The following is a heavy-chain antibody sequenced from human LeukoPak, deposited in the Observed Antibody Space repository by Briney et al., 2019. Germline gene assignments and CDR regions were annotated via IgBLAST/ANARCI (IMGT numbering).Heavy chain of an antibody. Sequence: SETLSLTCAVYGGSFSGYYWSWIRQPPGKGLEWIGEINHSGSTNYNPSLKSRVTISVDTFKNHVALKLGSVTAEDTAVYYCAAGPGIAAAGTGGDYWGQGTLVTVSS. J-gene: IGHJ4*02. CDR2: INHSGST. D-gene: IGHD6-13*01. CDR3: AAGPGIAAAGTGGDY. V-gene: IGHV4-34*01. CDR1: GGSFSGYY.